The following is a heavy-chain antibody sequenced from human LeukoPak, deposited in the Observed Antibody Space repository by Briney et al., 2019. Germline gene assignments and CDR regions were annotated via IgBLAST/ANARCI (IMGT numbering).Heavy chain of an antibody. CDR2: IYYSGST. J-gene: IGHJ4*02. V-gene: IGHV4-31*03. Sequence: SQTLSLTCTVSGGSITTGGYYWSCPRQPPGKGLGWIGYIYYSGSTYYNPSLRSRLTISVDTSQNQYSLKLSSVTAADTAVYYCVRWFGESGLDYWGQGTLVTVSS. D-gene: IGHD3-10*01. CDR1: GGSITTGGYY. CDR3: VRWFGESGLDY.